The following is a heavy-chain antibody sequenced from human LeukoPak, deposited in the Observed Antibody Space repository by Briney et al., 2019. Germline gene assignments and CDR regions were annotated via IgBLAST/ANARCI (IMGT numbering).Heavy chain of an antibody. Sequence: PSETLSLTCTVSGGSISSYYWSWIRQPPGKGLGWIGYIYYSGSTNYNPSLKSRVTISVDTSKNQFSLKLSSVTAADTAVYYCARSRSGYYPWGQGTLVTVSS. CDR3: ARSRSGYYP. V-gene: IGHV4-59*01. J-gene: IGHJ5*02. CDR1: GGSISSYY. D-gene: IGHD3-22*01. CDR2: IYYSGST.